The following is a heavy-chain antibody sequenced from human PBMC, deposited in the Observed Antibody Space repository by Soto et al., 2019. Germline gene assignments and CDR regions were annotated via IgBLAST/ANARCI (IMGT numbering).Heavy chain of an antibody. D-gene: IGHD3-16*02. CDR2: INPNSGGT. V-gene: IGHV1-2*02. CDR3: ARVEFGGVIVNYYYCMDV. Sequence: QVQLVQSGAEVKKPGASVKVSCKASGYTFTGYYMHWVRQAPGQGLEWMGWINPNSGGTNYARKVQGRVTMTRDTSVRTAYMELSKLRSDDTAVYYCARVEFGGVIVNYYYCMDVWGQGTTVTVSS. CDR1: GYTFTGYY. J-gene: IGHJ6*02.